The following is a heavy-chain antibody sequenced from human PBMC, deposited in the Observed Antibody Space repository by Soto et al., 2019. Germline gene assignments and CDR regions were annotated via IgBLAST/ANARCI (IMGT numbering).Heavy chain of an antibody. CDR3: ARVPPSHNSSGYYPWAFDI. CDR2: IIPIFGTA. J-gene: IGHJ3*02. D-gene: IGHD3-22*01. V-gene: IGHV1-69*13. CDR1: GGTFSSYA. Sequence: SVKVSCKASGGTFSSYAISWVRQAPGQGLEWMGGIIPIFGTANYAQKFQGRVTITADESTSTAYMELSSLRSEDTAVYYCARVPPSHNSSGYYPWAFDIWGQGTMVTVSS.